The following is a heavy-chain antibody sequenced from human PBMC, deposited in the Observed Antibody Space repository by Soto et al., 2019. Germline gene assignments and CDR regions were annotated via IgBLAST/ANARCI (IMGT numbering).Heavy chain of an antibody. J-gene: IGHJ4*02. V-gene: IGHV3-7*01. CDR1: GFTLSSYW. Sequence: EVQLVESGGGLVQPGGSLRLSCAASGFTLSSYWMTWVRQAPGKGLEWVANINPDESEKYFVDSVKGRFTVSRDNAKNSLFLQMNSLRAEDTAVYYCARSSHYTWGHWGQGTLVTVSS. CDR3: ARSSHYTWGH. D-gene: IGHD4-4*01. CDR2: INPDESEK.